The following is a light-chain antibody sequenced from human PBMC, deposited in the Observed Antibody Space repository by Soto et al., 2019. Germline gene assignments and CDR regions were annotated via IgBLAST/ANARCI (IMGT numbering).Light chain of an antibody. CDR2: DAS. V-gene: IGKV3-11*01. J-gene: IGKJ1*01. CDR3: QQRSNWWT. Sequence: EIVLTQSPATLSLSPGERATLSCRASQSVSSYLAWYQQKPGQAPRLLIYDASNRATGIPARFSGSGSGTGFTLTISSLGPEDFAVYYCQQRSNWWTFGQVTKVEIK. CDR1: QSVSSY.